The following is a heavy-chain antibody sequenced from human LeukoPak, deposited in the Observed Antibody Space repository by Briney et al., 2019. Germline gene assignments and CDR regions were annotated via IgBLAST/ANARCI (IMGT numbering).Heavy chain of an antibody. J-gene: IGHJ1*01. CDR1: GYTFSSYD. Sequence: ASVKVSRKASGYTFSSYDINWVRQATGQGLEWMGWMNPNSGNTGYAQKFQGRLNMTRNTSIDTAYMELSSLRSDDTAVYYCARRVGSGWPVQHWGPGNLVTVSS. D-gene: IGHD6-19*01. V-gene: IGHV1-8*01. CDR2: MNPNSGNT. CDR3: ARRVGSGWPVQH.